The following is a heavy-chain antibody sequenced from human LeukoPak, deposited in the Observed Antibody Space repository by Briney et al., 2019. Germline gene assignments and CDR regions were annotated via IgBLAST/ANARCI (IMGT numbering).Heavy chain of an antibody. Sequence: SQTLSLTCSVSGASISGANYYWSWVRQPPGKALEWIAYIQYRGTTYYNPSLKSRLRISMDSSRTQFSLHLRSATAADTAVYYCARMTTVTDIHDAFDVWGQGTMVTVSS. D-gene: IGHD4-17*01. CDR2: IQYRGTT. V-gene: IGHV4-30-4*01. J-gene: IGHJ3*01. CDR3: ARMTTVTDIHDAFDV. CDR1: GASISGANYY.